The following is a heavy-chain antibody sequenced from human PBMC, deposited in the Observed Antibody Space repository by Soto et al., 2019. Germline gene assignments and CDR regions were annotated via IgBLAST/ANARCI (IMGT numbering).Heavy chain of an antibody. Sequence: GESLKISCQASGYTFTNDWVAWLRQMPGKGLEWMGIVFPGDSETRYSPSFQGQVTFSADQSTSTAFLQWNSLRASDTAVYYCARRKLHCGGGSCYGTNALDYWGQGTKVTVSS. J-gene: IGHJ4*02. D-gene: IGHD2-15*01. CDR3: ARRKLHCGGGSCYGTNALDY. V-gene: IGHV5-51*01. CDR1: GYTFTNDW. CDR2: VFPGDSET.